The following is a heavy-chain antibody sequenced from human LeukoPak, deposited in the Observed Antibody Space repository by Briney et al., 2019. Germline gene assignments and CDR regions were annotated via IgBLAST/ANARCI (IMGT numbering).Heavy chain of an antibody. Sequence: ASVKVSCKASGYTFTGYYMHWVRQAPGQGLEWVGWINPNNGDTHYAQKFQGRVTMTRDTSISTAYMELSRLRSDDTAVYYCARGVAGVYFYYYMDVWGKGTTVTVSS. J-gene: IGHJ6*03. CDR2: INPNNGDT. D-gene: IGHD1-14*01. V-gene: IGHV1-2*02. CDR3: ARGVAGVYFYYYMDV. CDR1: GYTFTGYY.